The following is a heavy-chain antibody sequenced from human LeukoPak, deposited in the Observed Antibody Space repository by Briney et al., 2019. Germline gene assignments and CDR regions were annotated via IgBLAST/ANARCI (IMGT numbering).Heavy chain of an antibody. V-gene: IGHV1-46*01. CDR2: INPSGGST. D-gene: IGHD3-22*01. J-gene: IGHJ3*02. Sequence: ASVKVSCKASGYTFTSYYMHWVRQAPGQGLEWMGIINPSGGSTSYAQKFQGRVTMTRDTSTSTVYMELSSLRSEDTAVYYCAREMREDTYYYDSSADDAFDIWGQGTMVTVSS. CDR3: AREMREDTYYYDSSADDAFDI. CDR1: GYTFTSYY.